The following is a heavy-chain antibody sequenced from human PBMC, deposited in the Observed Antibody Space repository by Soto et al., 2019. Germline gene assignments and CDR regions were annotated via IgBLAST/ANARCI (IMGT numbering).Heavy chain of an antibody. J-gene: IGHJ1*01. V-gene: IGHV3-21*01. CDR2: ISSSSSYI. CDR1: GFTFSSYS. Sequence: PGGSLRLSCAASGFTFSSYSMNWVRQAPGKGLEWVSSISSSSSYIYYADSVKGRFTISRDNAKNSLYLQMNSLRAEDTAVYYCARDSGSGWYGEYFQHWGQGTLVTVSS. D-gene: IGHD6-19*01. CDR3: ARDSGSGWYGEYFQH.